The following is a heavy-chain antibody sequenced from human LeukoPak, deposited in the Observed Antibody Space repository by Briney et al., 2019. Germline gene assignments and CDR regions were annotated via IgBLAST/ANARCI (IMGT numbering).Heavy chain of an antibody. D-gene: IGHD3-16*02. CDR3: ARDSLKDYDYVWGSYRYTGHYYMDV. CDR2: ISSSSSYI. Sequence: GGSLRLSCAASGSTFSSYSMNWVRQAPGKGLEWVSSISSSSSYIYYADSVKGRFTISRDNAKNSLYLQMNSLRAEDTAVYYCARDSLKDYDYVWGSYRYTGHYYMDVWGKGTTVTISS. CDR1: GSTFSSYS. V-gene: IGHV3-21*01. J-gene: IGHJ6*03.